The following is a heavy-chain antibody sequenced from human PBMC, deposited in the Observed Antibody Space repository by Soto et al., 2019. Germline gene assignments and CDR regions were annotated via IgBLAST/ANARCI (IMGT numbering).Heavy chain of an antibody. CDR1: GFIFSNYA. V-gene: IGHV3-23*01. J-gene: IGHJ4*01. CDR2: ISGSGGST. CDR3: AIKPCELLTCVY. Sequence: EVQLLESGGGLVQPGVSLRLSCAASGFIFSNYAMSWVRQAPGKGLAWVSAISGSGGSTYYADSVKGRFTISRDNSNNPLYLQMNSLRADDTAVYYCAIKPCELLTCVYWGQGTLVTVSS. D-gene: IGHD1-26*01.